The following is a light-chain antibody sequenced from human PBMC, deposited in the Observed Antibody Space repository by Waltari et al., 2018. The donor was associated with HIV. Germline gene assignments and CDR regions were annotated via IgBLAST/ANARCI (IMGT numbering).Light chain of an antibody. Sequence: QSVLTQPPSASGTPGQRITISCSGGSSNIGSYNVNWYQQFAGTAPKLVLYSNNQRPSGFPDLFSGSKSGTSASLAISGLQSEDEAEYYCATWDDSLNGYVFGTGTKVTVL. CDR3: ATWDDSLNGYV. CDR2: SNN. CDR1: SSNIGSYN. J-gene: IGLJ1*01. V-gene: IGLV1-44*01.